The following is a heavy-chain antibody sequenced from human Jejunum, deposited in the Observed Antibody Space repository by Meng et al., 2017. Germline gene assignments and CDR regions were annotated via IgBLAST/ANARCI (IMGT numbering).Heavy chain of an antibody. J-gene: IGHJ4*02. V-gene: IGHV4-30-4*01. CDR2: IFYSGTS. CDR3: AGGGLVRSTRGYFDY. Sequence: QVQLQESGPGLVKPSQTLSLTCTVSGGSIYGADYYWSWIRQPPGKGLEWIGDIFYSGTSHYNPSLKSRVFMSVDTSKNQFSLHLNSVTPEDTAVYYCAGGGLVRSTRGYFDYWGQGTLVTVSS. D-gene: IGHD1-26*01. CDR1: GGSIYGADYY.